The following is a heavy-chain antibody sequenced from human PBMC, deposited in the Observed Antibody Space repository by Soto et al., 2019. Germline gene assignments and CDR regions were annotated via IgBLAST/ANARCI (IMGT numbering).Heavy chain of an antibody. CDR2: LAWDGGRI. V-gene: IGHV3-9*01. J-gene: IGHJ3*01. Sequence: EVQLVESGGGLVQPGRSLRLSCAASGFTFDAYPMHWVRQAPGKGLEWVAGLAWDGGRIEYVDSVEGRFTISRDNAKNSLYLQMSSMSDEDTGLDYCVRDDGFDFWGQGTQVTVSS. CDR3: VRDDGFDF. CDR1: GFTFDAYP.